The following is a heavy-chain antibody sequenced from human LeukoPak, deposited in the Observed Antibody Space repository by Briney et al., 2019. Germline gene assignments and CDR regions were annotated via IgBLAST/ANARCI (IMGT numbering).Heavy chain of an antibody. D-gene: IGHD2-2*01. Sequence: GGSLRLSCAASGFTFSSYWMSWVRQAPRKGLEWVANIKQDGSEKYYVDSVKGRFSISRDNAKNSVYLQMNSLRAEDTAVYYCARVHCTSIGCYHQPFDYWGQGTLVTVSS. J-gene: IGHJ4*02. V-gene: IGHV3-7*01. CDR1: GFTFSSYW. CDR2: IKQDGSEK. CDR3: ARVHCTSIGCYHQPFDY.